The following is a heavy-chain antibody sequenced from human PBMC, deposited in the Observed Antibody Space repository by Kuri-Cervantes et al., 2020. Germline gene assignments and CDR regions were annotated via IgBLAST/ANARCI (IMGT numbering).Heavy chain of an antibody. CDR3: AKDGSLYYYYGMDV. J-gene: IGHJ6*01. V-gene: IGHV3-30*02. Sequence: GGSLRLSCAASGFTFSSYGIHWVRQAPGKGLEWVAVIWYDGSNKYYADSVKGRFTISSDNSKNTMYLQMNSKTAEETAVYYCAKDGSLYYYYGMDVWGIGTTVTVSS. CDR2: IWYDGSNK. CDR1: GFTFSSYG. D-gene: IGHD3-10*01.